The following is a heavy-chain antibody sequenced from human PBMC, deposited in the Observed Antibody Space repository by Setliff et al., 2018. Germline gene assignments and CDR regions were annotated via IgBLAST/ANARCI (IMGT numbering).Heavy chain of an antibody. CDR2: IHQRGRT. CDR3: ASPGRDNLDSPFDPFDI. J-gene: IGHJ3*02. CDR1: GVSITSGHY. D-gene: IGHD3-3*01. V-gene: IGHV4-38-2*01. Sequence: ETLSLTCGVSGVSITSGHYWGWIRQSPGKGPEWLATIHQRGRTYYNPSLNSRVTISLDTSKNHFSLKLRSVTAEDSAVYYRASPGRDNLDSPFDPFDIWGHGTRVTVSS.